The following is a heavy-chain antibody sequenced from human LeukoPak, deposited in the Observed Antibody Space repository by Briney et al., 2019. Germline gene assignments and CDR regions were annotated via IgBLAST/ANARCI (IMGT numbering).Heavy chain of an antibody. CDR1: GFSFNTYG. CDR3: ARDEVSDSAFDY. Sequence: GKSLRLSCAASGFSFNTYGMHWVRQAPGKGLEWEATIWYDGSNTYYGDSVKGRFTISRDNFENTVYLQMNSLRAEDTAVYYCARDEVSDSAFDYWGQGTLVTVSS. D-gene: IGHD1-14*01. V-gene: IGHV3-33*01. J-gene: IGHJ4*02. CDR2: IWYDGSNT.